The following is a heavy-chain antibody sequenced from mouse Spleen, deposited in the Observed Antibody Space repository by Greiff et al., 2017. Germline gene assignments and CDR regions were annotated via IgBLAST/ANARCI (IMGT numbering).Heavy chain of an antibody. CDR2: IDPSDSYT. CDR1: GYTFTSYW. D-gene: IGHD1-1*01. Sequence: QVQLQQSGAELVKPGASVKLSCKASGYTFTSYWMQWVKQRPGQGLEWIGEIDPSDSYTNYNQKFKGKATLTVDTSSSTAYMQLSSLTSEDSAVYYCARKTLHYYGSRYGYFAVWGTGTTVTVSS. V-gene: IGHV1-50*01. J-gene: IGHJ1*03. CDR3: ARKTLHYYGSRYGYFAV.